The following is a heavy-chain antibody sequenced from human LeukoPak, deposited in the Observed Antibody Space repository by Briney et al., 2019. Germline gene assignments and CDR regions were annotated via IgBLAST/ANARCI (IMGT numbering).Heavy chain of an antibody. CDR1: GFTFSSYG. CDR3: AKDPPSRYIVVVPAAIDY. V-gene: IGHV3-30*02. CDR2: IRYDGGNK. J-gene: IGHJ4*02. D-gene: IGHD2-2*01. Sequence: PGGSLRLSCAASGFTFSSYGMHWVRQAPGKGLEWVAFIRYDGGNKYYADSVKGRFTISRDNSKNTLYLQMNSLRAEDTAVYYCAKDPPSRYIVVVPAAIDYWGQGTLVTVSS.